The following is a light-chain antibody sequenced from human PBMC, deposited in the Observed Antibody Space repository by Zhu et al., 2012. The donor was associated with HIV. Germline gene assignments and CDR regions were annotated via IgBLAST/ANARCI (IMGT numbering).Light chain of an antibody. V-gene: IGKV3D-20*02. CDR2: DAS. CDR3: QQYNNWPWT. Sequence: VLTQAPDTLSLSPGETATFSCRASQRLNSKYLAWYQKKSGQPPRLLIYDASNRATGVADKFSGSGSGTNFTLTFSSTQSEDFAVYYCQQYNNWPWTFGQGTTVEIK. CDR1: QRLNSKY. J-gene: IGKJ1*01.